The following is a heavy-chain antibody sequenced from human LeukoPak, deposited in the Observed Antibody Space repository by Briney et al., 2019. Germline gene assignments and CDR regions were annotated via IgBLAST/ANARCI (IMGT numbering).Heavy chain of an antibody. CDR3: ARCLYCSGGSCYSAWFDP. D-gene: IGHD2-15*01. Sequence: PSETLSLTCAVYGGSFSGYYWSWIRQPPGKGLEWIGEINHSGSTNYNPSLKSRVTISVDTSKNQFSLKLSSVTAADTAVYYCARCLYCSGGSCYSAWFDPWGQGTLVTVSS. V-gene: IGHV4-34*01. CDR1: GGSFSGYY. CDR2: INHSGST. J-gene: IGHJ5*02.